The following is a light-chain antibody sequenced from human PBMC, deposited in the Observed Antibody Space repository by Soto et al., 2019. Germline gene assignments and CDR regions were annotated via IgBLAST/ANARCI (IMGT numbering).Light chain of an antibody. CDR2: GAS. V-gene: IGKV1-6*01. CDR3: LQASTWPWT. Sequence: AIQMTQSPSSLSASVGDRVTITCRASQAIRNDLGWYQQKPGEAPKLLIYGASNLQAGVPSRFSGSGSGTDFTLTNGSLQPEDFATYYCLQASTWPWTFGQGTKVEVK. CDR1: QAIRND. J-gene: IGKJ1*01.